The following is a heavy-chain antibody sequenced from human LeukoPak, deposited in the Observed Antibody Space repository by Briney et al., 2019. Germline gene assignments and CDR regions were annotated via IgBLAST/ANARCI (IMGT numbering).Heavy chain of an antibody. CDR2: ISAGGDLT. CDR3: ARDEGIQTPINDY. J-gene: IGHJ4*02. CDR1: GFIFKDFP. Sequence: RGSLRLSCAVSGFIFKDFPMTWVRQAPGKRLEWLSGISAGGDLTFHADSLKGRFTISRDNYKNTLYLQMDSLRAEDTAVYYCARDEGIQTPINDYWGQGTLVTVSS. D-gene: IGHD6-13*01. V-gene: IGHV3-23*01.